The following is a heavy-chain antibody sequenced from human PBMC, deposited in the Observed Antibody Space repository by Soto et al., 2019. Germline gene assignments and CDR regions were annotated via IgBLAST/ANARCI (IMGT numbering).Heavy chain of an antibody. D-gene: IGHD3-10*01. Sequence: QLQLQESGSGLVKPSQTLSLTCAVSGGSISSGGYSWSWIRQPPGKGLEWIGYIYHSGSTYYNPSLKSRVTIAVDRAKNQFSLKLSSVTAADTAVYYCARVGGYGELRWFDPWGQGTLVTVSS. V-gene: IGHV4-30-2*01. CDR2: IYHSGST. CDR1: GGSISSGGYS. CDR3: ARVGGYGELRWFDP. J-gene: IGHJ5*02.